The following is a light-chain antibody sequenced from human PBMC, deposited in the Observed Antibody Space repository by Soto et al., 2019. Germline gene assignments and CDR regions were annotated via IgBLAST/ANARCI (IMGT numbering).Light chain of an antibody. CDR1: QGISNY. CDR3: QNYNSFSRFT. V-gene: IGKV1-27*01. CDR2: GAS. J-gene: IGKJ3*01. Sequence: DIQMTQSPSSLSASVGDRVTITCRASQGISNYLAWYQQKPGKDPNLLIYGASTLQSGVPSRYSGSGSGTDFTLTISSLQPEDVATYYCQNYNSFSRFTFGPGTKVDIK.